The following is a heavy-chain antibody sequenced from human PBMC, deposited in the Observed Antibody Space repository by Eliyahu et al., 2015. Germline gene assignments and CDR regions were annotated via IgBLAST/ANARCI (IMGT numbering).Heavy chain of an antibody. CDR2: VSHTGRR. D-gene: IGHD1-7*01. J-gene: IGHJ6*03. V-gene: IGHV4-30-2*01. CDR3: ARGRELRLLNHFYYYMDV. CDR1: GGSINSDMYS. Sequence: QLKLQESGLGLVKSTQTLSLTCAVSGGSINSDMYSWSWIRQPPGKGLQWVGSVSHTGRRHYNPSLEQRVIISPDTSKNLISLKMNSVIAADTAVYFCARGRELRLLNHFYYYMDVWGKGTLVTVSS.